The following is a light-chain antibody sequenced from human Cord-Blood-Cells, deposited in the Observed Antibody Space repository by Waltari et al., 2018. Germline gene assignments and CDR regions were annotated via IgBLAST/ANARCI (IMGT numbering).Light chain of an antibody. V-gene: IGKV1-33*01. CDR1: QDSINY. J-gene: IGKJ2*01. CDR3: QQYDNLPYT. Sequence: DIQMTQSPSSLSPSVGDRVTITCQASQDSINYLTWYQQKPGEAPKLLIYDASNLETGVPSRFSGSGSGTDFTFTISSLQPEDIATYYCQQYDNLPYTFGQGTKLEIK. CDR2: DAS.